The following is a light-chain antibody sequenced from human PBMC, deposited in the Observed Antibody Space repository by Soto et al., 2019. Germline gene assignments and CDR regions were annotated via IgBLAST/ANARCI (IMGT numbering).Light chain of an antibody. Sequence: EIVLTQSPGTPSLSPGERATLSCRASQSVSSSYLAWYQQKPGQAPRLLIYGASSRATGIPDRFSGSGSGTDFTLTISRLEPEDFAVYYCQQYGGSPGCTFGQGTKLEIK. CDR3: QQYGGSPGCT. CDR1: QSVSSSY. J-gene: IGKJ2*02. CDR2: GAS. V-gene: IGKV3-20*01.